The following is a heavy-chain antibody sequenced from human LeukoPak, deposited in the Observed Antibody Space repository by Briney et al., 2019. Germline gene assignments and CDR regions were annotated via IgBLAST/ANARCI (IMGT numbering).Heavy chain of an antibody. J-gene: IGHJ4*02. CDR2: IIPIFGTA. Sequence: SVKVSCKASGGTFSSYAISWVRQAPGQGLEWMGRIIPIFGTANYAQKFQGRVTITTDESTSTAYMELSSLRSEDTAVYYCARDSTLTDNYDSSGFDYWGQGALVTVSS. CDR3: ARDSTLTDNYDSSGFDY. V-gene: IGHV1-69*05. CDR1: GGTFSSYA. D-gene: IGHD3-22*01.